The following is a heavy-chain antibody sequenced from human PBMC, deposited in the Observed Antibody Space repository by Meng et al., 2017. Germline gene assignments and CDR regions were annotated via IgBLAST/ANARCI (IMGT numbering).Heavy chain of an antibody. CDR2: ISGSGGST. D-gene: IGHD1-7*01. CDR3: AKVGLNYHPGRLDY. CDR1: GFTFSSYA. J-gene: IGHJ4*02. Sequence: GESLKISCAASGFTFSSYAMSWVRQAPGKGLEWVSAISGSGGSTYYADSVKGRFTISRDNSKNTLYLQMNSLRAEDTAVYYCAKVGLNYHPGRLDYWGQGTLVTVSS. V-gene: IGHV3-23*01.